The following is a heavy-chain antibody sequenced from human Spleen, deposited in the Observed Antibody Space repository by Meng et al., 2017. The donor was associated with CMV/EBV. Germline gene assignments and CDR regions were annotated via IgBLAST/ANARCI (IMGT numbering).Heavy chain of an antibody. CDR1: GFTFSSYG. V-gene: IGHV3-33*06. CDR3: AKGLRDIVVVPAAIRPTWYYYYYGMDV. D-gene: IGHD2-2*02. J-gene: IGHJ6*02. Sequence: GGSLRLSCAASGFTFSSYGMHWVRQAPGKGLEWVAVIWYDGSNKYYADSVKGRFTISRDNSKNTLYLQMNSLRAEDTAVYYCAKGLRDIVVVPAAIRPTWYYYYYGMDVWGQGTTVTVSS. CDR2: IWYDGSNK.